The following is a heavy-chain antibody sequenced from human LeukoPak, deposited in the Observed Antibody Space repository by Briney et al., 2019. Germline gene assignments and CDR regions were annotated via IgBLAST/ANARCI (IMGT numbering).Heavy chain of an antibody. CDR1: GFTFSNYA. CDR2: ISASTSTT. D-gene: IGHD2-15*01. Sequence: GGSLRLSCAASGFTFSNYAMSWVRQSAGKGLEWVSAISASTSTTYYSDSVRGRFTISRDISKSTLYLQMNSLRVEDTAVYYCAKSKEDCCGSFDPWGQGTLVTVSS. V-gene: IGHV3-23*01. J-gene: IGHJ5*02. CDR3: AKSKEDCCGSFDP.